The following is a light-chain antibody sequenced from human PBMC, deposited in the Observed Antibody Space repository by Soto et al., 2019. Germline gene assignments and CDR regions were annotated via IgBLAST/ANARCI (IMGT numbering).Light chain of an antibody. CDR3: QQYGNLPLT. CDR1: QNVSSSY. V-gene: IGKV3-20*01. J-gene: IGKJ4*01. Sequence: EIVLTQSPGTLSLSPGERATLSCRASQNVSSSYLAWYQQKPGQAPRLLIYGASTRATGIPDRFSGSGSGTDFALTISILEPEDFAVYYCQQYGNLPLTFGGGTKVEIK. CDR2: GAS.